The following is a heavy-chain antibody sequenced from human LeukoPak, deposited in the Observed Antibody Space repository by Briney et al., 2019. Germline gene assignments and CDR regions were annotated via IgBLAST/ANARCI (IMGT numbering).Heavy chain of an antibody. CDR1: GYTFTSYY. J-gene: IGHJ4*02. D-gene: IGHD6-13*01. V-gene: IGHV1-46*01. Sequence: ASVKVFCKASGYTFTSYYMHWVRQAPGQGLEWMGIINPSGGSTSYAQKFQGRVTMTRDTSTSTVYMELSSLRSEDTAVYYCARDGYSSSWYAGRGFDYWGQGTLVTVSS. CDR3: ARDGYSSSWYAGRGFDY. CDR2: INPSGGST.